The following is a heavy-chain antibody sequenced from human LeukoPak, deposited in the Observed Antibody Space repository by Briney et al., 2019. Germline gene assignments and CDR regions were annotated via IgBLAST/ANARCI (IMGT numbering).Heavy chain of an antibody. D-gene: IGHD3-16*01. V-gene: IGHV4-4*09. CDR2: TYTSGIT. CDR1: GDSISSYY. CDR3: ARVWDQYYYYMDV. Sequence: SETLSLTCTVSGDSISSYYWSWIRQPPGKGLEWIGYTYTSGITNYNPSLKSRVTISGDTSKNQFSLKLSSVTAADTAVYYCARVWDQYYYYMDVWGKGTTVTVSS. J-gene: IGHJ6*03.